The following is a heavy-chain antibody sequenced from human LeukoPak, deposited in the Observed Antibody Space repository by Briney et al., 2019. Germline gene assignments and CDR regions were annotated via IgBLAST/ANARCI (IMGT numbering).Heavy chain of an antibody. J-gene: IGHJ4*02. CDR1: GFTFGSHA. V-gene: IGHV3-23*01. D-gene: IGHD6-19*01. CDR2: IFGSGGSP. CDR3: GKTTVEYSSGQKPAWPVDF. Sequence: GGSLTLSCEASGFTFGSHAMYGVRPAAGKGLEWVAGIFGSGGSPHYADSVKGRSTISRDNPRNTVYLQINSLRDDATAVYYCGKTTVEYSSGQKPAWPVDFWGQGTLVTVSS.